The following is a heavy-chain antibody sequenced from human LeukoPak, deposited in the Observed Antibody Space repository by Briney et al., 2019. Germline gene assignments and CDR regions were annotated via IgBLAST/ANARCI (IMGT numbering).Heavy chain of an antibody. CDR3: ARDQQLVTGFDY. J-gene: IGHJ4*02. CDR2: ISSSSSYI. V-gene: IGHV3-21*01. D-gene: IGHD6-6*01. CDR1: GFTLSSYS. Sequence: NPGGSLRLSCAASGFTLSSYSMNWVRQAPGKGLEWVSSISSSSSYIYYADSVKGRFTISRDNAKNSLYLQMNSLRAEDTAVYYCARDQQLVTGFDYWGQGTLVTVSS.